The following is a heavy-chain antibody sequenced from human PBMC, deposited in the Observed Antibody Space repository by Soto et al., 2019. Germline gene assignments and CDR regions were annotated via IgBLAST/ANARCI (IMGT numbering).Heavy chain of an antibody. CDR3: ARDWYYYDSSGYRLFVY. CDR1: GGTFSSYA. D-gene: IGHD3-22*01. CDR2: IIPIFGTA. J-gene: IGHJ4*02. Sequence: VASVKVSCKASGGTFSSYAISWVRQAPGQGLEWMGGIIPIFGTANYAQKFQGRVTITADKSTSTAYMELSSLRSEDTAVYYCARDWYYYDSSGYRLFVYWGQGTRVTVSS. V-gene: IGHV1-69*06.